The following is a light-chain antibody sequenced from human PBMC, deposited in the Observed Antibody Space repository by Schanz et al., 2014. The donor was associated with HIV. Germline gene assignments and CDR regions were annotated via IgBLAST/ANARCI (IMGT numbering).Light chain of an antibody. CDR2: GAS. CDR3: QQYDRFPT. Sequence: DIQMTQSPSSLSASVGDRVTITCRASQAVGNYLAWYQQKPGKVPELLIYGASTLQSGVPSRFSGSGSGTDFTLTISSLQPDDFATYYCQQYDRFPTFGQGTKVE. CDR1: QAVGNY. V-gene: IGKV1-27*01. J-gene: IGKJ1*01.